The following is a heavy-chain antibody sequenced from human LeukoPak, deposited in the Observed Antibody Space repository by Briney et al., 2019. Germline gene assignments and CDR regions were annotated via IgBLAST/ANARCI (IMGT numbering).Heavy chain of an antibody. CDR3: VRAIAVAGTRGFDY. D-gene: IGHD6-19*01. CDR2: IYYSGST. CDR1: GGSISSYY. J-gene: IGHJ4*02. V-gene: IGHV4-59*01. Sequence: PSETLSLTCTVSGGSISSYYWSWIRQPPGKGLEWIGYIYYSGSTNYNPSLKSRVTISVDTSKNQFSLKLSSVTAADTAVYYCVRAIAVAGTRGFDYWGQGTLVTVSS.